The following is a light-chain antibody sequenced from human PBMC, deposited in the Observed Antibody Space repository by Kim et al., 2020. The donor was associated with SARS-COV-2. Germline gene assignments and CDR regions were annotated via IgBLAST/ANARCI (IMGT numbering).Light chain of an antibody. Sequence: ATVDDRVTLTIRASHDIRTYLGWYQQRRGKAPILLNFAASNLQSGVPSRFSGGGSGTDFTLTITSLQPQDFATYYCQQGFRAPRTFGQGTKVEIK. CDR2: AAS. CDR1: HDIRTY. CDR3: QQGFRAPRT. J-gene: IGKJ1*01. V-gene: IGKV1-39*01.